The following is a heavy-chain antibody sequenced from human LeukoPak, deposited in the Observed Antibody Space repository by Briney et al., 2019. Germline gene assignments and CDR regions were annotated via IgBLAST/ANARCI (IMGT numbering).Heavy chain of an antibody. CDR3: ARALEYCSGGSCYPYYYYYGMDV. CDR1: GGSFSGYY. V-gene: IGHV4-34*01. CDR2: INHSGST. Sequence: SETLSLTCAVYGGSFSGYYWSWIRQPPGKGLEWIGEINHSGSTNYNPSLKSRVTISVDTSKNQFSLKLSSVTAADTAVYYCARALEYCSGGSCYPYYYYYGMDVWGQGTTVTVSS. J-gene: IGHJ6*02. D-gene: IGHD2-15*01.